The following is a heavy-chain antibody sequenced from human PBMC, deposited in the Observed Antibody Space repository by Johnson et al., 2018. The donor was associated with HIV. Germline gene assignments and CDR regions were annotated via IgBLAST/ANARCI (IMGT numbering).Heavy chain of an antibody. V-gene: IGHV3-30*18. CDR3: AKDRGLSAFDI. CDR2: ISYDGSNK. D-gene: IGHD3-10*01. CDR1: GFTFSSYG. J-gene: IGHJ3*02. Sequence: QMLLVESGGGVVQPGRSLRLSCAASGFTFSSYGMHWVRQAPGKRLEWVAVISYDGSNKYYADSVKGRFTISRDNSKNTLYLQMNSLRAEDTAVYYCAKDRGLSAFDIWGQGTMVTVSS.